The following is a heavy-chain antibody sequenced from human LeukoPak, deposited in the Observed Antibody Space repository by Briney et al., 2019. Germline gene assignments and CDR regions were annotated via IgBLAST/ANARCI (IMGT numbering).Heavy chain of an antibody. V-gene: IGHV3-74*01. CDR1: GFTLSKYW. Sequence: GGGLRASFAAPGFTLSKYWVVLGRPAPGKGLESVSRINTDGTVTTYADSVKGRFTVSRDNADNTMFLQMNSVRVEDTAVYYCATKQWLAPPPDSWGQGTLVTVSS. CDR2: INTDGTVT. CDR3: ATKQWLAPPPDS. D-gene: IGHD6-19*01. J-gene: IGHJ4*02.